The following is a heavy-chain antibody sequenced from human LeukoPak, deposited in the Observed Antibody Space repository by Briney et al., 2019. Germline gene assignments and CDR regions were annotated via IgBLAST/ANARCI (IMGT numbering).Heavy chain of an antibody. CDR3: ATREVGRYCSGGSCYATNY. CDR1: GGSFSSYY. V-gene: IGHV4-34*01. Sequence: SETLSLICAVYGGSFSSYYWSWTRQPPGKGMEWLGEIDHGGSTNYNPSLKSRVTISVDTSKNQFSLKLSPVTAADTAVYYCATREVGRYCSGGSCYATNYWGQGTLVTVSS. CDR2: IDHGGST. J-gene: IGHJ4*02. D-gene: IGHD2-15*01.